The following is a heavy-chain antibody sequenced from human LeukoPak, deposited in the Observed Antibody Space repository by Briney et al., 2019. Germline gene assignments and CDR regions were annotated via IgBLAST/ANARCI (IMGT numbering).Heavy chain of an antibody. J-gene: IGHJ4*02. CDR2: INAGNGNT. CDR1: GYTFSNYA. D-gene: IGHD2-2*01. CDR3: ARDQSTGVVPDGNFSSDYYFDY. V-gene: IGHV1-3*01. Sequence: AASVKVSCKASGYTFSNYAIHWVRQAPGQRLEWMGWINAGNGNTKNSQKFQGKITITRDTSASTTYMELSSLRSEDTAVYYCARDQSTGVVPDGNFSSDYYFDYWGGGTLVTVSS.